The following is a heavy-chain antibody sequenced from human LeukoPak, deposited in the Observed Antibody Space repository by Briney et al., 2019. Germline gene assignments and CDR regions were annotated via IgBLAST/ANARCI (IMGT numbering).Heavy chain of an antibody. CDR2: IYYSGST. D-gene: IGHD2-15*01. CDR3: ARGKLAASLKNAFDI. Sequence: PSETLSLTCTVSGGSISGYYWSWIRQPPGKGLEWIGYIYYSGSTNYNPSLKSRVTISVDTSKNQFSLKLSSVTAADTAVYYCARGKLAASLKNAFDIWGQGTMVTVSS. J-gene: IGHJ3*02. V-gene: IGHV4-59*12. CDR1: GGSISGYY.